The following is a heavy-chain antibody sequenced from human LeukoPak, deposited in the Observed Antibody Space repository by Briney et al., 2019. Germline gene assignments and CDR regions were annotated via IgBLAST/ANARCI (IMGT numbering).Heavy chain of an antibody. J-gene: IGHJ5*02. CDR3: ARNIRDFWSGLGWFDP. D-gene: IGHD3-3*01. CDR2: INHSGST. V-gene: IGHV4-34*01. CDR1: GGSFSGYY. Sequence: SETLSLTCAVYGGSFSGYYWSWIRQPPGKGLEWIGEINHSGSTNYNPSLKSRVTISVDTSKNQFSLKLSSVTAADTAVYYCARNIRDFWSGLGWFDPWGRGTLVTVSS.